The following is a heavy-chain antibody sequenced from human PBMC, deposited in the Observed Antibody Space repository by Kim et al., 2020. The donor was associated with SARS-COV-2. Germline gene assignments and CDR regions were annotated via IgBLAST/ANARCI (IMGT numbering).Heavy chain of an antibody. D-gene: IGHD6-19*01. CDR3: AKIWLVALGNDLSLDY. J-gene: IGHJ4*01. V-gene: IGHV3-30*18. CDR2: ISSDGSNK. CDR1: GFTFSSYG. Sequence: GGSLRLSCAASGFTFSSYGMHWVRQAPGKGLEWVAVISSDGSNKYYADSVKGRFTISRDNSKNTLFLQMNSLRTDDTAVYFCAKIWLVALGNDLSLDYWG.